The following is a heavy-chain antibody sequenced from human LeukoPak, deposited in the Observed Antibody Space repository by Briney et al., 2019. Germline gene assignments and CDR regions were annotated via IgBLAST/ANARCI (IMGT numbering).Heavy chain of an antibody. CDR2: FYYSGGT. D-gene: IGHD1-1*01. V-gene: IGHV4-39*01. CDR1: GGSISSSTYY. CDR3: ADLSWKGYYGMDG. J-gene: IGHJ6*02. Sequence: SETLSLTCTVSGGSISSSTYYWGWIRHPPGKGLEWIGHFYYSGGTYYNPSLKSRVTTSVAPSKNRFCLEVRSVTAADTAVYYCADLSWKGYYGMDGWGQGTTVTVSS.